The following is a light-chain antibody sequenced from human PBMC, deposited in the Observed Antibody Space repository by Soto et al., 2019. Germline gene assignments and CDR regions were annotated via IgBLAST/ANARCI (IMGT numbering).Light chain of an antibody. CDR2: DVT. CDR1: SSDVGRYKL. J-gene: IGLJ2*01. Sequence: QSALTQPASVSGSPGQSITISCTGTSSDVGRYKLVSWYQQHPGKAPKLMIYDVTNRPSGVSNRFSGSKSGNTASLTISGLQAEDEAGYYCSSYATSSTRIFGGGTKLTVL. CDR3: SSYATSSTRI. V-gene: IGLV2-14*03.